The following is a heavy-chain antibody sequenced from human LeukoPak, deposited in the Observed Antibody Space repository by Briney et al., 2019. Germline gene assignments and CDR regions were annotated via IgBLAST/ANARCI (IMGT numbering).Heavy chain of an antibody. Sequence: SETLSVNCTVSGGSISSYYWSWIRQPPGKGLEWIGYIYYSGSTNYNPSLKSRVTISVDTSKNQFSLKLSSVTAADTAVYYCARVMGSYYYGMDVWGQGTTVTVSS. CDR1: GGSISSYY. V-gene: IGHV4-59*01. CDR3: ARVMGSYYYGMDV. D-gene: IGHD3-10*01. CDR2: IYYSGST. J-gene: IGHJ6*02.